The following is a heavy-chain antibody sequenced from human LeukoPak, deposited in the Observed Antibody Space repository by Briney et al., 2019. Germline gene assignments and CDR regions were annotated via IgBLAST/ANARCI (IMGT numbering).Heavy chain of an antibody. D-gene: IGHD3-22*01. J-gene: IGHJ4*02. V-gene: IGHV3-30-3*01. Sequence: GGSLRLSCAASGFTFSSYAIHWVRQAPGKELEWVAVISYDGSNKYYADSVKGRFTISRDNSKNTLYLHMNSLTAEDTAVYYCARDQKGDYYDSSGFYRVRYFDYWGQGTLVTVSS. CDR1: GFTFSSYA. CDR3: ARDQKGDYYDSSGFYRVRYFDY. CDR2: ISYDGSNK.